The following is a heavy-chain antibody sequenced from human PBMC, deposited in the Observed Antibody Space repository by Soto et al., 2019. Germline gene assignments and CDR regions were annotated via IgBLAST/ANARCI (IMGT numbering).Heavy chain of an antibody. J-gene: IGHJ4*02. CDR2: IYYSGST. CDR1: GGSISSDY. D-gene: IGHD6-13*01. Sequence: SETLSLTCTVSGGSISSDYWSWIRQPPGKGLEWIGYIYYSGSTNYNPSLKSRVTISVDTSKNQFSLKLSSVTAADTAVYYCARDYRAPHSSSSRVRYFDYWGQGTLVTVSS. V-gene: IGHV4-59*01. CDR3: ARDYRAPHSSSSRVRYFDY.